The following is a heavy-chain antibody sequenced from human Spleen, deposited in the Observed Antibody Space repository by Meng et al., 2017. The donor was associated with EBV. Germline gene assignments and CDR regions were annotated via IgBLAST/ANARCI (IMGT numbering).Heavy chain of an antibody. Sequence: ESGPCLVSPSGTLSLTCAFSGDSITYSNWWSWVRQPPGKGLEWIGEIYHSGSTNYNPSLKSRVTISVDKSKNQFSLKLTSVTAADTAVYYCARIDGYSNFDYWGQGTLVTVSS. CDR1: GDSITYSNW. CDR2: IYHSGST. J-gene: IGHJ4*02. V-gene: IGHV4-4*02. CDR3: ARIDGYSNFDY. D-gene: IGHD5-24*01.